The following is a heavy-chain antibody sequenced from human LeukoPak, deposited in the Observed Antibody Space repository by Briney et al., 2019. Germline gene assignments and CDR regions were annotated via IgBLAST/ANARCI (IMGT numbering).Heavy chain of an antibody. J-gene: IGHJ4*02. V-gene: IGHV3-15*01. Sequence: KTGGSLRLSCAASGFTLSNAWMSWVRQAPGKGLEWVGRIKSRADGGTIDYAAPVKGRFTISTDDSKNTLYLQMNSLKTEDTALYYCITWWDWGQGTLVTVSS. CDR1: GFTLSNAW. CDR2: IKSRADGGTI. CDR3: ITWWD. D-gene: IGHD2-15*01.